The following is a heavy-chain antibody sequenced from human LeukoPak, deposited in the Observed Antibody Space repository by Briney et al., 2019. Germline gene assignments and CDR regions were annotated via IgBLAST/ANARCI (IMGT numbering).Heavy chain of an antibody. CDR2: IKQDGSKK. D-gene: IGHD5-24*01. Sequence: GGSLRLSCTASGFTFSNAWMTWVRQAPGKGLEWVANIKQDGSKKSYVDSVKGRFTISRDNAKNSLYLQMNSLRAEDTAIYYCTRVGYIDEGIDYWGQGTLVTVSS. V-gene: IGHV3-7*04. CDR3: TRVGYIDEGIDY. J-gene: IGHJ4*02. CDR1: GFTFSNAW.